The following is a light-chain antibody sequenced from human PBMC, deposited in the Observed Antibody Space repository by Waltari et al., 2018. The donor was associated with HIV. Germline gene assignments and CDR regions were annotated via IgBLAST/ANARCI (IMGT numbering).Light chain of an antibody. V-gene: IGLV3-1*01. CDR2: EDS. CDR1: ELGETY. J-gene: IGLJ2*01. Sequence: SYELTQPPSVSVSPGQTASITCSGDELGETYASWYQQKPGQSPVLVIYEDSKRPSGIPERFSGSNSGDTATLTISGAQAVDEADYYCQAWDSSCAVVFGGGTKLTVL. CDR3: QAWDSSCAVV.